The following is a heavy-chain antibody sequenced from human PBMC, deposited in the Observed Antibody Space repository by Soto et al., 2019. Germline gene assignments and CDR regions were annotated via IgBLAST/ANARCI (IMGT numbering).Heavy chain of an antibody. J-gene: IGHJ5*02. Sequence: ASVKVSCKASGYTFTSYGISWFRQAPGQGLEWMGWISAYNGNTNYAQKLQGRVTMTTDTSTSTAYMELRSLRSDDTAVYYCARGLWIQLWFRENWFDTWGQGTLVTVSS. V-gene: IGHV1-18*04. CDR2: ISAYNGNT. D-gene: IGHD5-18*01. CDR1: GYTFTSYG. CDR3: ARGLWIQLWFRENWFDT.